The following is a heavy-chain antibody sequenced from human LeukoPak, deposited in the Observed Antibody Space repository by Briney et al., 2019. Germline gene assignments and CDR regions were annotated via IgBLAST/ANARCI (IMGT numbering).Heavy chain of an antibody. CDR2: IKQDGSEE. D-gene: IGHD3-10*01. Sequence: GGSLRLSCTASGFTFGDYAMSWVRQAPGKGLEWVANIKQDGSEENYVDSVKGRFTISRDNAKNSLCLQMNSLRAEDTAVYYCARVGSMVRGVSADWGQGTLVTVSS. CDR1: GFTFGDYA. V-gene: IGHV3-7*01. CDR3: ARVGSMVRGVSAD. J-gene: IGHJ4*02.